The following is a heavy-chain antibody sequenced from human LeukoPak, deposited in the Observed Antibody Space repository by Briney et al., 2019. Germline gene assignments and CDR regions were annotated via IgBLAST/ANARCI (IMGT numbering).Heavy chain of an antibody. CDR2: ISDSGGSA. CDR3: AKDAAGSSWPYYFDY. V-gene: IGHV3-23*01. J-gene: IGHJ4*02. D-gene: IGHD6-13*01. Sequence: GGSLRLSCAASGFTFSSYGMSWVRQAPGKGLEWVSGISDSGGSAYHADSVKGRFTISRDNSKNTVYLQMNSLRAEDTAIYYCAKDAAGSSWPYYFDYWGRGTLVTVSS. CDR1: GFTFSSYG.